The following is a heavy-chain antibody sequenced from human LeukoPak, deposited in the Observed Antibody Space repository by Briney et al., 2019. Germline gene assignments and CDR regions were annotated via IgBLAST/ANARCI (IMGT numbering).Heavy chain of an antibody. CDR3: ARDVSSSTRAFDI. V-gene: IGHV3-48*03. D-gene: IGHD2-15*01. Sequence: GGSLRLSCAVSGFTLSTYEMTWVRQAPGKGLEWVSFISSSDSATFYADSVRGRFTIFRNTAKNSLYLQMNNLRGEDTAVYYCARDVSSSTRAFDIWGQGTMVAVS. CDR1: GFTLSTYE. J-gene: IGHJ3*02. CDR2: ISSSDSAT.